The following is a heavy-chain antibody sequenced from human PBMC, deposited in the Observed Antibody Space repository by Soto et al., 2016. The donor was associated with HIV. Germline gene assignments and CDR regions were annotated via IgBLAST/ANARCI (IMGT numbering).Heavy chain of an antibody. CDR2: VNHDGKT. Sequence: QVQLQQWGAGLLKPSGTLSLTCAVYGESFRGYYWSWIRQVPGKGLEWVGEVNHDGKTNYNASLKSRLTISIDTSKNQFSLKLDSVTAADTAVYYCARGVGLQGVFPDYWGQGTLVTVSS. J-gene: IGHJ4*02. V-gene: IGHV4-34*01. CDR3: ARGVGLQGVFPDY. D-gene: IGHD3-10*01. CDR1: GESFRGYY.